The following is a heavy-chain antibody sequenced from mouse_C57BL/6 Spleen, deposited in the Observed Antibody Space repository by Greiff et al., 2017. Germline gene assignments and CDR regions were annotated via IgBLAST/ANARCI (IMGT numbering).Heavy chain of an antibody. D-gene: IGHD1-1*01. V-gene: IGHV1-61*01. J-gene: IGHJ4*01. CDR1: GYTFTSYW. Sequence: QVHVKQPGAELVRPGSSVKLSCKASGYTFTSYWMDWVKQRPGQGLEWIGNIYPSDSETHYNQKFKDKATLTVDKSSSTAYMQLSSLTSEDSAVYYCARQRYYYGSSYDAMDYWGQGTSVTVSS. CDR2: IYPSDSET. CDR3: ARQRYYYGSSYDAMDY.